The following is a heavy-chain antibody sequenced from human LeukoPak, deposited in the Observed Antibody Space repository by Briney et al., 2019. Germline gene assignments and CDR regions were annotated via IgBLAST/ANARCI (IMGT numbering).Heavy chain of an antibody. D-gene: IGHD7-27*01. Sequence: GGSLSLFCAASEFSVGSHYMTWVRQAPGKGLEWVSLIYSGGSTYYADSVKSRFTISRDDSKNTLSLQMNSLRVEDTATYYCARDLAWGAFDYWGQGTLVTVSS. V-gene: IGHV3-66*01. CDR1: EFSVGSHY. CDR2: IYSGGST. CDR3: ARDLAWGAFDY. J-gene: IGHJ4*02.